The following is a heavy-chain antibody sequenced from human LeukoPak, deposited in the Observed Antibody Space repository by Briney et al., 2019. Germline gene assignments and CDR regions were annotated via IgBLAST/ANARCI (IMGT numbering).Heavy chain of an antibody. CDR3: AKGEVAGGRWGYFDWFFDY. CDR1: GFTFSSYA. J-gene: IGHJ4*02. CDR2: ISGSGGST. Sequence: GGSLRLSCAASGFTFSSYAMSWVRQAPGKGLEWVSAISGSGGSTYYADSVKGRFTISRDNSKNTLYLQMNSLRAEDTAVYYCAKGEVAGGRWGYFDWFFDYWGQGTLVTVSS. V-gene: IGHV3-23*01. D-gene: IGHD3-9*01.